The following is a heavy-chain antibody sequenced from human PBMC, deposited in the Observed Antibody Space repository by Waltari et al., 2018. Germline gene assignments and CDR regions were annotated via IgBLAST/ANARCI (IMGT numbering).Heavy chain of an antibody. V-gene: IGHV4-39*07. J-gene: IGHJ4*02. CDR2: IFYSGSP. D-gene: IGHD3-3*01. CDR3: ARGRNFGDLWSQISRGGRFDS. CDR1: GDSISRNTFF. Sequence: QLQLQESGPGLVKPSETLSLTCTVSGDSISRNTFFWGWIRQSPGKGLEWVGSIFYSGSPYYNPSLKSRVTISLDTSKSQFSLKLSSLTAADTAVYYCARGRNFGDLWSQISRGGRFDSWGQGTLVTVSS.